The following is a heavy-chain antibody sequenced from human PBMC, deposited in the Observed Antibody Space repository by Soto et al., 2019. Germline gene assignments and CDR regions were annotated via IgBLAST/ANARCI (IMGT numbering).Heavy chain of an antibody. D-gene: IGHD4-17*01. CDR3: AKERPTTTAFDY. J-gene: IGHJ4*02. CDR2: ITDNGRSP. CDR1: GFTFSRDG. Sequence: EVQLLESGGGLVQAGGSLRLSCAASGFTFSRDGMSWVRQAPGKGLEWVSLITDNGRSPYYADSVKGRFAISRDNTKNALFLQMNILRAEDTAVYYCAKERPTTTAFDYWGQGALVTVSS. V-gene: IGHV3-23*01.